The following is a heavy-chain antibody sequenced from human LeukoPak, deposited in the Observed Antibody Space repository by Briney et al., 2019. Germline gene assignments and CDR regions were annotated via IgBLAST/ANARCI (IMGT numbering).Heavy chain of an antibody. J-gene: IGHJ6*03. CDR3: AADNLRVQPRDGYYYMDV. D-gene: IGHD5-24*01. CDR2: IVVGSGNT. V-gene: IGHV1-58*01. Sequence: ASVKVSCKASGFTFTSSAVQWVRQARGQRLEWIGWIVVGSGNTNYAQKFQERVTITRDMSTSTAYMELSSLRSEDTAVYYCAADNLRVQPRDGYYYMDVWGKGTTVTVSS. CDR1: GFTFTSSA.